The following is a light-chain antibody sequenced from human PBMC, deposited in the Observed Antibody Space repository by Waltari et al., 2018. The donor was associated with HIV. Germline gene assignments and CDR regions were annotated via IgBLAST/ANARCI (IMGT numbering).Light chain of an antibody. Sequence: DIQMTQSPSSLSASVGDRVTITCRASQGISKSLAWYQQKPGKAPKLLLYAASRLESGVPSRFSGSGSGTDYTLTISSLQPEDFATYYCQQYYSTLWTFGQGTKLEIK. CDR1: QGISKS. CDR3: QQYYSTLWT. V-gene: IGKV1-NL1*01. CDR2: AAS. J-gene: IGKJ2*02.